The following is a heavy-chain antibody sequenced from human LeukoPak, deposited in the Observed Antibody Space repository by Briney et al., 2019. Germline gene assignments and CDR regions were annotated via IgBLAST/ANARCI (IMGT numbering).Heavy chain of an antibody. D-gene: IGHD4-11*01. CDR1: GGSISSGGYY. Sequence: SQTLSLTCTVSGGSISSGGYYWSWIRQHPGTGLEWIGYIYYSGSTYYNPSLKSRVTISVDTSKNQFSLKLSSVTAADTAVYYCARTGADYDAFDIWGQGTMVTVSS. J-gene: IGHJ3*02. CDR2: IYYSGST. CDR3: ARTGADYDAFDI. V-gene: IGHV4-31*03.